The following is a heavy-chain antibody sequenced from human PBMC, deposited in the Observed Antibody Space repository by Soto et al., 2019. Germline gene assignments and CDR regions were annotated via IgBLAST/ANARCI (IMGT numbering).Heavy chain of an antibody. D-gene: IGHD3-9*01. CDR3: ARWPLVRNDWYFGALDV. Sequence: GPEIKKPGASVKVSCKASGYTFINFGISWLRQAPGQGTEWMGWISTSDGNTNYAQKVQERVTMTTDTSTSTDYMELMSLESDDTAVYYCARWPLVRNDWYFGALDVWGQGTLVTVSS. V-gene: IGHV1-18*04. CDR2: ISTSDGNT. CDR1: GYTFINFG. J-gene: IGHJ3*01.